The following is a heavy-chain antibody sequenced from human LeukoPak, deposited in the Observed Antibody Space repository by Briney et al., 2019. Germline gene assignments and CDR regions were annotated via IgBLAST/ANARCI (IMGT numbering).Heavy chain of an antibody. D-gene: IGHD6-13*01. CDR1: GYTFTSYY. V-gene: IGHV1-2*02. J-gene: IGHJ4*02. CDR3: ARPGIAAAGNFDY. Sequence: ASVKVSCKASGYTFTSYYMHWVRQAPGQGLEWMGWINPNSGGTNYAQKFQGRVTMTRDTSISTAYMELSRLRSDDTAVYYCARPGIAAAGNFDYWGQGTLVTVSS. CDR2: INPNSGGT.